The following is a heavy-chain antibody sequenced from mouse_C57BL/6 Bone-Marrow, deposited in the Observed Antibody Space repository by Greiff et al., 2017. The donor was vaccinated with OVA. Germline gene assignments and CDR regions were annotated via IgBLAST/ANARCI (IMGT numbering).Heavy chain of an antibody. V-gene: IGHV2-6*03. CDR1: GFSLTSYG. CDR3: ASNYYGSRDAMDY. J-gene: IGHJ4*01. D-gene: IGHD1-1*01. CDR2: IWIDGST. Sequence: VQGVESGPGLVAPSQRLSITCTVSGFSLTSYGVHWVRLPPGKGLEWLVVIWIDGSTTYNSALKSRLSISKDNSKSQVFLKMNSLQTDDTAMYYCASNYYGSRDAMDYWGQGTSVTVSS.